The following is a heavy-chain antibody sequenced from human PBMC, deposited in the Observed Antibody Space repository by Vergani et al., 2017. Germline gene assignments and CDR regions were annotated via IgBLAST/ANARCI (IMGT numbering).Heavy chain of an antibody. CDR1: GFTFSSYG. V-gene: IGHV3-30*03. Sequence: QVQLVESGGGVVQPGRSLRLSCAASGFTFSSYGMHWVRQAPGKGLEWVAVISYDGSNKYYADSVKGRFTISRDNSKNTLYLQMNSLRAEDTAVYYCARSDGAAAAYDYWGQGTLVTVSS. CDR3: ARSDGAAAAYDY. D-gene: IGHD6-13*01. CDR2: ISYDGSNK. J-gene: IGHJ4*02.